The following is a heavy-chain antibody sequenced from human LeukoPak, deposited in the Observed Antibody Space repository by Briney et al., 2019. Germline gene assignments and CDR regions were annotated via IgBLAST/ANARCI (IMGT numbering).Heavy chain of an antibody. CDR2: MYHSGST. CDR1: GYSISSGHY. D-gene: IGHD3-16*02. CDR3: ARALSRYYYYMDV. V-gene: IGHV4-38-2*02. Sequence: SETLSLTYTVSGYSISSGHYWGWIRQPPGKGLEWIGSMYHSGSTYYNPPLKSRVTISEDTSKNQFSLKLSSVTAADTAVYYCARALSRYYYYMDVWGKGTTVTVSS. J-gene: IGHJ6*03.